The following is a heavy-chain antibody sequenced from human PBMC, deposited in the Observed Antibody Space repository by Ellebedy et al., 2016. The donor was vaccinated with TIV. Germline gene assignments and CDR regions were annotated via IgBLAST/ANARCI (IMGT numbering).Heavy chain of an antibody. Sequence: PGGSLRLSCAASGFTFSSYSMNWVRQAPGKGLEWVSYISSSSSTIYYADSVKGRFTISRDNAKNSLYLQMNSLRDEDTAVYYCARDPEWATVVTDRSDAFDIWGQGTMVTVSS. J-gene: IGHJ3*02. CDR2: ISSSSSTI. D-gene: IGHD4-23*01. CDR3: ARDPEWATVVTDRSDAFDI. V-gene: IGHV3-48*02. CDR1: GFTFSSYS.